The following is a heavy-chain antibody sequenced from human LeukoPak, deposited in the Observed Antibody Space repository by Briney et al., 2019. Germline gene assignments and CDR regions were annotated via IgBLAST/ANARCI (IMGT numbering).Heavy chain of an antibody. CDR1: GYTFTGYY. J-gene: IGHJ6*03. Sequence: GASVKVSCKASGYTFTGYYMHWVRQAPGQGLEWMGWINPNSGGTNYAQKFQGRVTMTRDTSISTAYMELRSLRSDDTAVYYCARATPGGYDFWSGYLGAYYYYMDVWGKGTTVTVSS. CDR2: INPNSGGT. V-gene: IGHV1-2*02. D-gene: IGHD3-3*01. CDR3: ARATPGGYDFWSGYLGAYYYYMDV.